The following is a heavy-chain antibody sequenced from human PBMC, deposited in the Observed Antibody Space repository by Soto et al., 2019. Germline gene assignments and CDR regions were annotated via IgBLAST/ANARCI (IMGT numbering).Heavy chain of an antibody. Sequence: QVQLVQSGVEVKKPGASVKVSCEASGYTFTNYYIHWVRQAPGQGLEWMAVINPSGGSTRYAQKFQGRVTMTRDTSTSTVYMELSSLRSEDTAVYYCAKTYGFLGGYYFDYWGQGTLVTVSS. J-gene: IGHJ4*02. CDR1: GYTFTNYY. CDR3: AKTYGFLGGYYFDY. V-gene: IGHV1-46*01. D-gene: IGHD3-16*01. CDR2: INPSGGST.